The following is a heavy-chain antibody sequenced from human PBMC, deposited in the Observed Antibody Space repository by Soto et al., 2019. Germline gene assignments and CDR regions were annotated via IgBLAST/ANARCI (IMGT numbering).Heavy chain of an antibody. J-gene: IGHJ4*02. Sequence: EMQLLESGGGLVEPGGSLRLSCAASGFIFTNYVMSWVRQAPGKGLECVSGISGRGVPTLYADSVKGRFTVSRDNSKSTLYLQITSLGAEDTAVYFCAKGSSCTCSSCPVAPFDYWGQGTLVTVSS. CDR3: AKGSSCTCSSCPVAPFDY. D-gene: IGHD2-2*01. CDR2: ISGRGVPT. CDR1: GFIFTNYV. V-gene: IGHV3-23*01.